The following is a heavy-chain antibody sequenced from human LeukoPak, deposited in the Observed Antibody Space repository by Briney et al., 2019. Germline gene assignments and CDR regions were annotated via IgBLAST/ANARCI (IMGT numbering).Heavy chain of an antibody. D-gene: IGHD3-10*01. CDR2: IISIFGTA. CDR3: ASPRTMLRGVIPQNYYYYYGMDV. Sequence: ASVKVSCKASGGTXSSYAISGVRQAPGQGLDWMGGIISIFGTANYAQKFQGRVTITADESTSTAYMELSSLRSEDTAVYYCASPRTMLRGVIPQNYYYYYGMDVWGQGTTVTVSS. V-gene: IGHV1-69*13. J-gene: IGHJ6*02. CDR1: GGTXSSYA.